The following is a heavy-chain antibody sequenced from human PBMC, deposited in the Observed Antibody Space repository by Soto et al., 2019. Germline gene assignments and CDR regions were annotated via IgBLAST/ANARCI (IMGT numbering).Heavy chain of an antibody. J-gene: IGHJ4*02. V-gene: IGHV3-30*18. Sequence: QVQLVESGGGVVQPGRSLRLSCAASGFTFSSYGMHWVRQAPGKGLEWVAVISYDGSNKYYADSVKGRFTISRDNSKNTLYLQMNSLRAEDTAVYYCAKVYDYGGNSLFDYWGQGTLVTVSS. D-gene: IGHD4-17*01. CDR3: AKVYDYGGNSLFDY. CDR2: ISYDGSNK. CDR1: GFTFSSYG.